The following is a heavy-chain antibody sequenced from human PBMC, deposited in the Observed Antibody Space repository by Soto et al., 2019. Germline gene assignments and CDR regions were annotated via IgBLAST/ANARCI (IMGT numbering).Heavy chain of an antibody. CDR1: GFTFNTYA. V-gene: IGHV3-23*01. J-gene: IGHJ4*02. D-gene: IGHD6-13*01. CDR2: LSADGAAT. Sequence: GGSLRLSCIASGFTFNTYAMSWVRQAPGKGLEWVSALSADGAATYYADSVRGRFTISRDNSKSTLFLQMNSLRAEDTAVYYCAKILATSATGYWGQGTLVTVSS. CDR3: AKILATSATGY.